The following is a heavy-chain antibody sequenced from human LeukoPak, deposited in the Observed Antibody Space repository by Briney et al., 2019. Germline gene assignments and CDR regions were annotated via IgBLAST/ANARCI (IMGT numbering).Heavy chain of an antibody. CDR2: IRGSGVST. CDR1: GFTFSSYS. Sequence: GGSLRLSCAASGFTFSSYSMSWVRQAPGKGLEWVSVIRGSGVSTYYADSVKGRFTISRDNSKNTLYLQMNNLRAEDTAMYYCAKRQGSSASCYDYWGQGTLVTVSP. CDR3: AKRQGSSASCYDY. J-gene: IGHJ4*02. V-gene: IGHV3-23*01. D-gene: IGHD2-2*01.